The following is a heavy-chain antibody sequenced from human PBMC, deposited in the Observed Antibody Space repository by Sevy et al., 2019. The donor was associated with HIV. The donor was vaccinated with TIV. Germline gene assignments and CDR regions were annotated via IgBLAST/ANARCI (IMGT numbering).Heavy chain of an antibody. D-gene: IGHD3-22*01. CDR2: INSDGSST. V-gene: IGHV3-74*01. J-gene: IGHJ6*02. Sequence: GESLKISCAASGFTFSSYWMHWVRQAPGKGLVWVSRINSDGSSTSYADSVKGRFTISRDNAKNTLYLQMNSLRAKDTAVYYCARIGLYYYDRSGYSRPSSYYYYGMDVWGQGTTVTVSS. CDR1: GFTFSSYW. CDR3: ARIGLYYYDRSGYSRPSSYYYYGMDV.